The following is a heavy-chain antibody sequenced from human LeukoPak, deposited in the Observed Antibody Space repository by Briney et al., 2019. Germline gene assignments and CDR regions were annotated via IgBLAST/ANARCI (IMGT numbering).Heavy chain of an antibody. J-gene: IGHJ4*02. CDR2: IYYSGST. Sequence: SETLSLTCTVSGGSISNYYWSWIRQPPGKGLEWIGYIYYSGSTNYNPSLKSRVTISIDTSKNQFSLKLSSVTAADTAVYYCARRGYGSKVDYWGQGTLVTVSS. CDR1: GGSISNYY. V-gene: IGHV4-59*08. D-gene: IGHD5-12*01. CDR3: ARRGYGSKVDY.